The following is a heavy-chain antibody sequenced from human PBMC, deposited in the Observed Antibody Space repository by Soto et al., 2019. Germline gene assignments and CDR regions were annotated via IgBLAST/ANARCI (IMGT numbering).Heavy chain of an antibody. V-gene: IGHV3-66*01. CDR2: IYSGGST. CDR3: AGGGLSGYDFQPNYYYYYMDV. CDR1: GFTVSSNY. J-gene: IGHJ6*03. Sequence: GGSLRLSCAASGFTVSSNYMSWVRQAPGKGLEWVSVIYSGGSTYYADSVKGRFTISRDNSKNTLYLQMNSLRAEDTAVYYCAGGGLSGYDFQPNYYYYYMDVWGKGTTVTVSS. D-gene: IGHD5-12*01.